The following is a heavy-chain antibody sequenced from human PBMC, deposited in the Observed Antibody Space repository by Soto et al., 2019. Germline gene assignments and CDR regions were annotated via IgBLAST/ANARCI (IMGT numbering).Heavy chain of an antibody. CDR1: GFTFSSYD. V-gene: IGHV3-13*01. CDR3: ARVLESYQARVRTRSP. J-gene: IGHJ5*02. Sequence: EVQLVESGGGLVQPGGSLRLSCAASGFTFSSYDMHWVRQATGKGLEWVSAIGTAGDTYYQGSVKGRFTTARENAQNPLYLQMNSVSAGDTAVYYCARVLESYQARVRTRSPWGQGTLVNVSS. CDR2: IGTAGDT. D-gene: IGHD1-1*01.